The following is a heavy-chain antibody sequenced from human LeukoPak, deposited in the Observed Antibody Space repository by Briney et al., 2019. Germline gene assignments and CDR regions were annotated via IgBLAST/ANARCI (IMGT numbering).Heavy chain of an antibody. J-gene: IGHJ4*02. V-gene: IGHV3-11*01. CDR2: ISYSGSTTV. CDR3: ARVRMWSGEFL. D-gene: IGHD3-10*01. Sequence: GGSLRLSCAASGFTFRDYYMSWLRQAPGKGLEWISYISYSGSTTVYHADSVKGRFTISRDNAKNSLYLQMNSLRAEDTAMYYCARVRMWSGEFLWGQGTLVTVSS. CDR1: GFTFRDYY.